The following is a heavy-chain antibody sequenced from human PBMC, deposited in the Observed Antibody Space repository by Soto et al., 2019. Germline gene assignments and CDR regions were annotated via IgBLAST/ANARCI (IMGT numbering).Heavy chain of an antibody. CDR2: VYHSGNT. V-gene: IGHV4-38-2*01. D-gene: IGHD2-2*01. CDR1: GYSISSGYY. CDR3: ARVSYCSTTSCYSGDSYYFDY. Sequence: SETLSLTCAVSGYSISSGYYWGWIRQPPGKGLEWIGRVYHSGNTFYNPSLKSRVTISIDTSSNQFSLKLSSVTAADTAIFYCARVSYCSTTSCYSGDSYYFDYWGRGTLVTVSS. J-gene: IGHJ4*02.